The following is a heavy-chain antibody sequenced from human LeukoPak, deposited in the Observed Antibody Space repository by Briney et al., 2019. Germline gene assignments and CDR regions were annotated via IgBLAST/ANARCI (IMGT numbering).Heavy chain of an antibody. J-gene: IGHJ4*02. CDR2: IKQDGSEK. Sequence: PGGSLRLSCAASGFTFSSYWMSWVRQAPGKGLEWVANIKQDGSEKYYVDSVKGRFTISRGNAKNSLYLEMNSLRAEDTAVYYCARENGDDSSGYYWGGSADYWSQGTQVTVSS. CDR3: ARENGDDSSGYYWGGSADY. D-gene: IGHD3-22*01. CDR1: GFTFSSYW. V-gene: IGHV3-7*01.